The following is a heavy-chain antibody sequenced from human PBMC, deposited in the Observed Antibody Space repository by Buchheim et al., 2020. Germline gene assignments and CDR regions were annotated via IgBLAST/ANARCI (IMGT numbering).Heavy chain of an antibody. Sequence: QVQLQQWGAGLLKPSETLSLTCAVYGGSFSGYYWSWIRQPPGKGLEWIGEINHSGSTNYNPSLKSRVTISVDTSKNQFSLKVSSVTAADTAVYYCARGGLGYYYDSSGRRTQGRNNWFDPWGQGTL. CDR3: ARGGLGYYYDSSGRRTQGRNNWFDP. J-gene: IGHJ5*02. CDR1: GGSFSGYY. D-gene: IGHD3-22*01. V-gene: IGHV4-34*01. CDR2: INHSGST.